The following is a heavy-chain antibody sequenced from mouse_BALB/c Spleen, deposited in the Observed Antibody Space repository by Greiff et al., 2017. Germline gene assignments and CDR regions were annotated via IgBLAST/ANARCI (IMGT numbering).Heavy chain of an antibody. D-gene: IGHD2-1*01. Sequence: ESGPGLVAPSQSLSITCTVSGFSLTSYGVHWVRQPPGKGLEWLGVIWAGGSTNYNSALMSRLSISKDNSKSQVFLKMNSLQTDDTAMYYCARALYGNYGYFDVWGAGTTVTVSS. J-gene: IGHJ1*01. V-gene: IGHV2-9*02. CDR1: GFSLTSYG. CDR3: ARALYGNYGYFDV. CDR2: IWAGGST.